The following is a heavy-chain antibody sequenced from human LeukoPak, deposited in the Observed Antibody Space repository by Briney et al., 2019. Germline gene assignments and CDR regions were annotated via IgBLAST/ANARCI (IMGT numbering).Heavy chain of an antibody. CDR2: IIPILGIA. CDR3: ASGTPSPDIVVVPAAENWFDP. D-gene: IGHD2-2*01. J-gene: IGHJ5*02. Sequence: GSSVKVSCKASGGTFSSYTISWVRQAPGQGLEWMGRIIPILGIANYAQKFQGRVTITADESTSTAYMELSSLRSEDTAVYYCASGTPSPDIVVVPAAENWFDPWGQGTLVTVSS. CDR1: GGTFSSYT. V-gene: IGHV1-69*02.